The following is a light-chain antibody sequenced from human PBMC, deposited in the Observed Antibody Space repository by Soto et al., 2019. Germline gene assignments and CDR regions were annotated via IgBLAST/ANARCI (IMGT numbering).Light chain of an antibody. J-gene: IGLJ3*02. Sequence: SYELTQPPSVSVAPGQTARITCGGSNVGNQRVHWYRQRPGQAPVLAVFDDSDRPSGIPERFSGSKSGNTATLTINRVEAGDKADCYCQVWFSSRDLLVFGGGTKLTVL. CDR1: NVGNQR. V-gene: IGLV3-21*02. CDR2: DDS. CDR3: QVWFSSRDLLV.